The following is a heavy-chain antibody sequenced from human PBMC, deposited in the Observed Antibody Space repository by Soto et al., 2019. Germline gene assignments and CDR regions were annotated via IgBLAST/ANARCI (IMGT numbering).Heavy chain of an antibody. D-gene: IGHD3-3*01. CDR3: ARDYDFWSGLPGRFDP. CDR1: GFTFSSYW. V-gene: IGHV3-74*01. J-gene: IGHJ5*02. Sequence: GGSLRLSYAASGFTFSSYWMHWVRQAPGKGLVWVSRINSDGSSTSYADSVKGRFTISRDDAKNTLYLQMNSLRAEDTAVYYCARDYDFWSGLPGRFDPWGQGSLVIVSS. CDR2: INSDGSST.